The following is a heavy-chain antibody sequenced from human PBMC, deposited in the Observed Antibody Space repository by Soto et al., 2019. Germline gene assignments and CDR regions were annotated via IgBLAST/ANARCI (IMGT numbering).Heavy chain of an antibody. CDR1: GFTFNNAW. Sequence: EVQLVESGGGLVKPGGSLRLSCAASGFTFNNAWMSWVRQAPGKGLEWVGRIKSKTDGGTTDYAAPVKGRFTISRDDSKNTVYLQMNRLKTEDTAVYYCTTAIVVPRFDPWGQGTLVTVSS. CDR2: IKSKTDGGTT. J-gene: IGHJ5*02. V-gene: IGHV3-15*01. CDR3: TTAIVVPRFDP. D-gene: IGHD2-2*01.